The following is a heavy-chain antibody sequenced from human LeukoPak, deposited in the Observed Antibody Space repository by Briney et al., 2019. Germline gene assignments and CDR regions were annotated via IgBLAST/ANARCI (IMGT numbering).Heavy chain of an antibody. J-gene: IGHJ4*02. CDR2: IWDDGSYK. V-gene: IGHV3-33*06. D-gene: IGHD1-26*01. CDR1: GFSFSNYG. CDR3: AKPSRGSESFLIVY. Sequence: QAGGSLRLSCAASGFSFSNYGRHWVRQAPGKGLEWVAVIWDDGSYKYYADSVKGRFTISRDNSENTLYLQMNSLGGEDTAVYYCAKPSRGSESFLIVYSGRGALVTVSS.